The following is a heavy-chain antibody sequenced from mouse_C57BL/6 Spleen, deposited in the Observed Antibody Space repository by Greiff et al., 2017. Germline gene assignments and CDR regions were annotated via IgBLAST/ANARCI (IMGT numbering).Heavy chain of an antibody. J-gene: IGHJ2*01. CDR3: ASYDGES. D-gene: IGHD2-3*01. CDR2: IWTGGGT. CDR1: GFSLTSYA. Sequence: VQLKESGPGLVAPSQSLSITCTVSGFSLTSYAISWVRQPPGKGLEWLGVIWTGGGTTYNSALKSRLSISKDNSKSQVFLKMNSLQTDDTARYXCASYDGESWGQGTTLTVSS. V-gene: IGHV2-9-1*01.